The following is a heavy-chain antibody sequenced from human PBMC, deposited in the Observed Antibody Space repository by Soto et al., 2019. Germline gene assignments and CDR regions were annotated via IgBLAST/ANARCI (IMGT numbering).Heavy chain of an antibody. CDR1: GFTFSSYE. V-gene: IGHV3-48*03. Sequence: PGGSLELSCAASGFTFSSYEMNWFRQAPGKGLEWVSYISSSGSTIYYADSVKGRFTISRDNAKNSLYLQMNSLRAEDTAVYYCAIFRLAAASTSYFYDWGQGNLVTVP. CDR3: AIFRLAAASTSYFYD. J-gene: IGHJ4*01. D-gene: IGHD6-13*01. CDR2: ISSSGSTI.